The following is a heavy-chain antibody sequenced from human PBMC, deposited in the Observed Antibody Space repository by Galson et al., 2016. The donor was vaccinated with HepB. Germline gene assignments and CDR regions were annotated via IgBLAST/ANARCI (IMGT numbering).Heavy chain of an antibody. V-gene: IGHV4-4*02. D-gene: IGHD1-26*01. Sequence: ETLSLTCAVSGGSISSSNWWSWVRQPPGKGLEWIGEIFHSGSTNYNPSLKSRVTISVDKSKNPFSLKLNTVTAADTAVYYCVRDPVGTVEFDYWGQGALVTVSS. J-gene: IGHJ4*02. CDR2: IFHSGST. CDR3: VRDPVGTVEFDY. CDR1: GGSISSSNW.